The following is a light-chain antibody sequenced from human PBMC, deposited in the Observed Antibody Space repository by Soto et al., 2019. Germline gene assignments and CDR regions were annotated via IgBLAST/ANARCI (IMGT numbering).Light chain of an antibody. CDR1: QFVSSR. V-gene: IGKV3-15*01. Sequence: DIVVTQSPATLSASPGERVTLSCRASQFVSSRLAWYQQRPGQVPRLLIYDTSTRAPGISARFSGSGSGTECTLTISSLQSEDFAVYDCEEYIQWPPGMFGPGTTVDIK. CDR2: DTS. J-gene: IGKJ1*01. CDR3: EEYIQWPPGM.